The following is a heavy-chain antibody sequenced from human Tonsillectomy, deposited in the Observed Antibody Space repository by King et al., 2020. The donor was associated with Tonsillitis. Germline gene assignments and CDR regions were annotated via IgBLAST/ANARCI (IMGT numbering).Heavy chain of an antibody. J-gene: IGHJ4*02. CDR3: ARDPNSSGWSGVLGYFDY. V-gene: IGHV3-30*01. CDR1: GFPFSTYT. D-gene: IGHD6-19*01. Sequence: VQLVESGGGVVQPGRSLRLSCAASGFPFSTYTMHWVRQAPGKGLEWVTMISYDGSAEFYADSVKGRITTSRDNSKNTLFLQMNSLRAEDTAVYYCARDPNSSGWSGVLGYFDYWGQGTVVTVSS. CDR2: ISYDGSAE.